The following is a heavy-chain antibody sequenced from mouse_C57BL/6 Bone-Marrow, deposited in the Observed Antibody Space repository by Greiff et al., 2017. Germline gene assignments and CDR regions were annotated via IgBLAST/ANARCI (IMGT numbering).Heavy chain of an antibody. CDR2: IYPSDSET. CDR3: ARYDYYCDY. D-gene: IGHD2-12*01. V-gene: IGHV1-61*01. Sequence: QVQLQQPGAELVRPGSSVKLSCKASGYTFTSYWMDWVKQRPGQGLEWIGNIYPSDSETHYNQKFKDKATLTVDKSSSTAYMQLSSLTSEDSAVYYCARYDYYCDYWGQGTTLTVSS. CDR1: GYTFTSYW. J-gene: IGHJ2*01.